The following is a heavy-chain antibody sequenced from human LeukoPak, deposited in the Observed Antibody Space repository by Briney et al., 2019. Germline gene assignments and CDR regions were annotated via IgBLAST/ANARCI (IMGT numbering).Heavy chain of an antibody. Sequence: SETLSLTCTVSGGSISSYYWSWIRQPPGEGLEWIGYVYYTGSTNYNPSLRGRVTISLDTSKNQFSLKLSSVTAADTAVYYCARMYSNYFDYWGQGTLVTVSS. CDR1: GGSISSYY. CDR3: ARMYSNYFDY. V-gene: IGHV4-59*01. CDR2: VYYTGST. J-gene: IGHJ4*02. D-gene: IGHD4-11*01.